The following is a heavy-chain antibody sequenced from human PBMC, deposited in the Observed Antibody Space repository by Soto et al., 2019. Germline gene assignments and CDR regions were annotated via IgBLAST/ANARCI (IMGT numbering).Heavy chain of an antibody. CDR3: ARDSAPRHYYGSGSYDY. J-gene: IGHJ4*02. CDR1: GFTFSSYS. CDR2: ISSSGSYI. Sequence: GSLRLSCAASGFTFSSYSMNWVRQAPGKGLEWVSSISSSGSYIYYADSVKGRFTISRDNAKNSLYLQMNSLRAEDTAVYYCARDSAPRHYYGSGSYDYWGQGTLVTVSS. D-gene: IGHD3-10*01. V-gene: IGHV3-21*01.